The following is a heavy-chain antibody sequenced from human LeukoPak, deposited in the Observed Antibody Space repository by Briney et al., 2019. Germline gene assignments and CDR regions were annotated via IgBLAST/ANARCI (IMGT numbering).Heavy chain of an antibody. CDR2: MNPNSGNT. CDR1: GYTFTSYD. CDR3: ARALRITMVRGVIEYYFDY. V-gene: IGHV1-8*01. D-gene: IGHD3-10*01. Sequence: ASVKVSCKASGYTFTSYDINWVRQATGQGLEWMGWMNPNSGNTGYAQKFQGRVTMTGNTSISTAYMELSSLRSEDTAVYYCARALRITMVRGVIEYYFDYWGQGTLVTVSS. J-gene: IGHJ4*02.